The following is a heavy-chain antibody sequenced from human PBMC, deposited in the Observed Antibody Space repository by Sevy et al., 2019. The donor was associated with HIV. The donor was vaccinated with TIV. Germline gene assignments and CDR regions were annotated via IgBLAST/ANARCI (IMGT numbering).Heavy chain of an antibody. CDR1: GFTFSDYY. V-gene: IGHV3-11*01. J-gene: IGHJ5*02. CDR2: ISSSGSTI. D-gene: IGHD3-22*01. Sequence: GGSLRLSCAASGFTFSDYYMSWIRQAPGKGLEWVSYISSSGSTIYNADSVKGRFTISRDNAKNSLYLQMNSLRAEDTAVYYCARPKRITMIVVVTPNWFDPWGQGTLVTVSS. CDR3: ARPKRITMIVVVTPNWFDP.